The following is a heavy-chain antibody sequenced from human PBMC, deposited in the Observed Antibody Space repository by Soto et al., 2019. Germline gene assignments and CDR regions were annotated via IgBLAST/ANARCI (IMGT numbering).Heavy chain of an antibody. J-gene: IGHJ6*02. V-gene: IGHV1-69*12. CDR3: ARDQDRPQLGGNYYYIMDV. CDR2: IMPIFRTA. CDR1: GGTFSTAA. Sequence: QVQVEQSGAEVKKPGSSVKVSCKASGGTFSTAAISWVRQAPGQGLEWMGGIMPIFRTADYAQKFQGRVTITADEPTSTAYLELRSLSSEDTAIYYCARDQDRPQLGGNYYYIMDVWGQGTTVTVSS. D-gene: IGHD3-3*02.